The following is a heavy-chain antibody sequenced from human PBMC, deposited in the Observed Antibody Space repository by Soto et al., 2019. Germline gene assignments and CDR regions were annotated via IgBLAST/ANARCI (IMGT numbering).Heavy chain of an antibody. J-gene: IGHJ4*02. Sequence: AGGSLRLSCAASGFSFSGSWMHWVRQAPGKGLLWVSRISTDGTITTYADSVKGRFTISRDNSKNTLYLQMNSLRAEDTAVYYCAKDLENYYDYVWGSYKDPGFDYWGQGTLVTVSS. V-gene: IGHV3-74*01. CDR1: GFSFSGSW. D-gene: IGHD3-16*01. CDR2: ISTDGTIT. CDR3: AKDLENYYDYVWGSYKDPGFDY.